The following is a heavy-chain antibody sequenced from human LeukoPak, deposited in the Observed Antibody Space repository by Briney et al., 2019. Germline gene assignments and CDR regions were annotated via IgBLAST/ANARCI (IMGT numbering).Heavy chain of an antibody. CDR1: GYSISSSNW. CDR2: IYYSGST. D-gene: IGHD2-15*01. Sequence: PSDTLSLTCAVSGYSISSSNWWGWLRQPPGKGLEWIGYIYYSGSTYYNPSLKSRVTMSVDTSKNQFSLKLSSVTAVDTAVYYCARRNGYCSGGSCYSLSAFDIWGQGTMVTVSS. CDR3: ARRNGYCSGGSCYSLSAFDI. V-gene: IGHV4-28*01. J-gene: IGHJ3*02.